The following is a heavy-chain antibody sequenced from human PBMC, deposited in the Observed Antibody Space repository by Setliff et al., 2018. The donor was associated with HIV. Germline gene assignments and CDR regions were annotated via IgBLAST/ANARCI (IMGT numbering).Heavy chain of an antibody. CDR1: GYSFTSYW. V-gene: IGHV5-51*01. D-gene: IGHD3-22*01. Sequence: SLKIFCKGSGYSFTSYWIGWVRQMPGKGLEWMGIIYPGDSDTRYSPSFQGQVTISADKSISTAYLQWSSLKASDTAMYYCARLIYDSSDSGYFDYWGQGTLVTVSS. J-gene: IGHJ4*02. CDR3: ARLIYDSSDSGYFDY. CDR2: IYPGDSDT.